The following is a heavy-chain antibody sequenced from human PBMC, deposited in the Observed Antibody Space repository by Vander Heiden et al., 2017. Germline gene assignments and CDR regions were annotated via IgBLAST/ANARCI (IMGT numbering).Heavy chain of an antibody. CDR1: GFTFSNYT. V-gene: IGHV3-21*01. CDR2: ISSSSSYI. J-gene: IGHJ4*02. Sequence: EVQLVESGGGLVKPGGSRRLSCAAAGFTFSNYTMNWVRQAPGKGLEWVSSISSSSSYIYYADSVKGRITISRDKNSLYLQMNSLRAEDTAMYYCARDVGGYYFDYWGQGTLVTVSS. D-gene: IGHD3-16*01. CDR3: ARDVGGYYFDY.